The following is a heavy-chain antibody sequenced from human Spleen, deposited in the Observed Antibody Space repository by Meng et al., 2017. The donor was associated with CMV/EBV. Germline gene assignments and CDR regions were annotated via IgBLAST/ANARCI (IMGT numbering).Heavy chain of an antibody. V-gene: IGHV1-18*01. CDR2: ISAYNGNT. CDR1: GGTFSSYA. Sequence: ASVKVSCKASGGTFSSYAISWVRQAPGQGLEWMGWISAYNGNTNYAQKLQGRVTMTTDTSTSTAYMELRSLRSDDTAVYYCARDVLAAGATDWYFDLWGRGTLVTVSS. CDR3: ARDVLAAGATDWYFDL. D-gene: IGHD1-26*01. J-gene: IGHJ2*01.